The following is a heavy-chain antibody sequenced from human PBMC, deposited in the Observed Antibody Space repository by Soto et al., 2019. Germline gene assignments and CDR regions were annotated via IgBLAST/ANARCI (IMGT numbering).Heavy chain of an antibody. CDR2: INGDGITR. CDR3: ARDKAYGLDV. CDR1: EFAFNTYW. V-gene: IGHV3-74*01. Sequence: EVQLVESGGGLVQPGGSLRLSCAASEFAFNTYWMHWVRQVPGKGLEWVSRINGDGITRTYADSVKGRFTISRDNAENILYLQINSLRSEDTAVYYCARDKAYGLDVWGQGTTVTVSS. J-gene: IGHJ6*02.